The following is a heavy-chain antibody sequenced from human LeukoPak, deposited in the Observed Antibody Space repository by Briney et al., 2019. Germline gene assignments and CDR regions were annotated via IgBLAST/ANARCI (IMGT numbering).Heavy chain of an antibody. D-gene: IGHD1-26*01. CDR1: GFTFSSYW. CDR3: ARGGLTIAEATTSWYLDY. Sequence: PGGSLRLSCAASGFTFSSYWMHWVRQAPGKGLVWVSRLNSDGSSTSYADSVKGRFTISRDNSKNTLYLQMNSLRGEDTAVYYCARGGLTIAEATTSWYLDYWGQGTLVTVSS. V-gene: IGHV3-74*01. CDR2: LNSDGSST. J-gene: IGHJ4*02.